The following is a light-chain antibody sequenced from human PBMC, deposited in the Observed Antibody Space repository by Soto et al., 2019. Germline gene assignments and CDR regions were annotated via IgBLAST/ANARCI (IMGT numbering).Light chain of an antibody. CDR2: KAS. CDR3: QQNNRYPWT. J-gene: IGKJ1*01. CDR1: QTISSW. V-gene: IGKV1-5*03. Sequence: DIQMTQSPSTLSGSVGDRVTITCRASQTISSWLAWYQQKPGKGPSLLIYKASNLESGVSSRFSGSGSGTEFTLTISSLQPDDIGTYYCQQNNRYPWTFGQGTKVDIK.